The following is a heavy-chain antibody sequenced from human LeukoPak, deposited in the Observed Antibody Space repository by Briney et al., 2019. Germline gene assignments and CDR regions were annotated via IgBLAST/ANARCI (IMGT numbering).Heavy chain of an antibody. V-gene: IGHV3-66*01. CDR3: ARVGAVAPYFDY. J-gene: IGHJ4*02. D-gene: IGHD6-19*01. Sequence: GGSLRLSCAASGFTVSSNHMSWVRQAPGKGLEWVSVIYSGGSTYYADSVKGRFTISRDNSKNTLYLQMNSLRAEDTAVYYCARVGAVAPYFDYWGQGTLVAVSS. CDR1: GFTVSSNH. CDR2: IYSGGST.